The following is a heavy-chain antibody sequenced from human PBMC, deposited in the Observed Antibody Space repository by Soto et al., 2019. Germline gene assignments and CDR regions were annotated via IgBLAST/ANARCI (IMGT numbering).Heavy chain of an antibody. J-gene: IGHJ4*02. CDR2: IFPGDSNT. D-gene: IGHD6-6*01. CDR3: ARRVAAHPYFDF. Sequence: AESMKISCKGSGNIFANGWIAWVRPLPEKGLEWMGIIFPGDSNTRYSPSFQGQVTISADKSINTAYLQWSSLKASDTAVYYCARRVAAHPYFDFWGQGALVTVSS. V-gene: IGHV5-51*01. CDR1: GNIFANGW.